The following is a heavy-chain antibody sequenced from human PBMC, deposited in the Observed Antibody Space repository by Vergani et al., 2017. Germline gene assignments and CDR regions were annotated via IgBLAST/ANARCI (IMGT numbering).Heavy chain of an antibody. D-gene: IGHD3-9*01. Sequence: QVQLVQSGAEVKKPGASVKVSCKASGYTFTSYYMHWVRQAPGQGLEWMGILNPSGSSTSYAQKFSGRVTRTRDTTTSTVYMELSSLISEDTAVYYCERGVILTGYRRAFDYCGRGTLVTVSS. V-gene: IGHV1-46*01. J-gene: IGHJ4*02. CDR3: ERGVILTGYRRAFDY. CDR1: GYTFTSYY. CDR2: LNPSGSST.